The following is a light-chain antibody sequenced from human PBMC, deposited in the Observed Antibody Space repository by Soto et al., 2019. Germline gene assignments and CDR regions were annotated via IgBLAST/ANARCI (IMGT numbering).Light chain of an antibody. CDR3: QSYDSSLSGVV. CDR1: SSNIGAGYD. J-gene: IGLJ2*01. Sequence: QSVLTQPPSVSGAPGQRVTISCTGISSNIGAGYDVHWYQQLPGTAPKLLIYGNSNRPSGVPDRFSGSKSGTSASLAITGLQAEDEADYYCQSYDSSLSGVVCGGGTKLTVL. CDR2: GNS. V-gene: IGLV1-40*01.